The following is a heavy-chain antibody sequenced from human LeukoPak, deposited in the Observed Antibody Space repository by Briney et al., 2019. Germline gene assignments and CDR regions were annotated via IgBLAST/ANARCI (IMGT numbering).Heavy chain of an antibody. V-gene: IGHV4-30-4*01. CDR2: IYYSGST. CDR3: ARSGVGQYQLPQGYFDY. J-gene: IGHJ4*02. D-gene: IGHD2-2*01. CDR1: GGSISSGDYY. Sequence: PSETLSLTCTVSGGSISSGDYYWSWIRQPPGKGLEWIGYIYYSGSTYYNPSLKSRVTISVDTSKNQFSLKLSSVTAADTAVYYCARSGVGQYQLPQGYFDYWGQGTLVTASS.